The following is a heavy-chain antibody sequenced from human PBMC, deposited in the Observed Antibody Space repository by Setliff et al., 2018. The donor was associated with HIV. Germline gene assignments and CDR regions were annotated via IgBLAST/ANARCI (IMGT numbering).Heavy chain of an antibody. J-gene: IGHJ6*03. CDR3: ARVVDPDYSDYYYHYMDV. CDR2: LYSGFST. D-gene: IGHD4-4*01. CDR1: GLAVNENY. V-gene: IGHV3-66*02. Sequence: GESLKISCAASGLAVNENYMTWVRQAPGKGLESVSILYSGFSTYYADSVRGRFSISRASSRNTLFLQMDDLRPEDTAVYYCARVVDPDYSDYYYHYMDVWGRGTTVTVSS.